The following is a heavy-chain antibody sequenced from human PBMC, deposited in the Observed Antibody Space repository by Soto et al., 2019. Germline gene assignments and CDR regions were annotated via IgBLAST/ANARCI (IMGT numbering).Heavy chain of an antibody. Sequence: PGESLKISCKGSGYSFTSHWISWVRQMPGKGLEWMGRIDPSDSYTNYSPSFQGHVTISADKSISTAYLQWSSLKASDTAMYYCARQRLPAAGDYNWFDPWGQGTLVTVSS. CDR3: ARQRLPAAGDYNWFDP. CDR2: IDPSDSYT. V-gene: IGHV5-10-1*01. J-gene: IGHJ5*02. CDR1: GYSFTSHW. D-gene: IGHD6-13*01.